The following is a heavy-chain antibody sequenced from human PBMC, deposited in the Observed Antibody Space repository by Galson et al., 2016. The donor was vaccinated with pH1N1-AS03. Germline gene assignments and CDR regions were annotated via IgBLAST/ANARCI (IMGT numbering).Heavy chain of an antibody. J-gene: IGHJ3*02. CDR1: GGSTTSGSSY. CDR2: IDASGGT. D-gene: IGHD3/OR15-3a*01. V-gene: IGHV4-61*02. Sequence: TLSLTCTVSGGSTTSGSSYWTWVRQPAGEGLEWIGRIDASGGTSYNPSLKSRVTISLDTSNNQFSLNLKSVTAADTAVYYCARYYFEFLMEVGLVPGTETGAFDIWGRGAAVTVSS. CDR3: ARYYFEFLMEVGLVPGTETGAFDI.